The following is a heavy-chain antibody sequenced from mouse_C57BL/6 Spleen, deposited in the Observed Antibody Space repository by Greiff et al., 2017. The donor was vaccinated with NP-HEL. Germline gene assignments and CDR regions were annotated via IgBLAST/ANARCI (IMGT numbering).Heavy chain of an antibody. CDR2: IYPRDGST. CDR3: AVTTVVPFDY. D-gene: IGHD1-1*01. V-gene: IGHV1-85*01. J-gene: IGHJ2*01. Sequence: LVESGPELVKPGASVKLSCKASGYTFTSYDINWVKQRPGQGLEWIGWIYPRDGSTKYNEKFKGKATLTVDTSSSTAYMELHSLTSEDSAVYFCAVTTVVPFDYWGQGTTLTVSS. CDR1: GYTFTSYD.